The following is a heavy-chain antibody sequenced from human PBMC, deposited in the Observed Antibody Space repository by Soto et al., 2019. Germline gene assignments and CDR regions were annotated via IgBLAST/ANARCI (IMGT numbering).Heavy chain of an antibody. CDR2: IYPYDSET. V-gene: IGHV5-51*01. D-gene: IGHD1-26*01. CDR3: ARHLVGATRGNFDY. Sequence: GESLKISCKASGYSFTTYWIGWVRQMPGKGLEWMGIIYPYDSETRYSPSFQGQVTISADKSISAAYLQWSSLKASDTAMYYCARHLVGATRGNFDYWGQGTLVTVSS. J-gene: IGHJ4*02. CDR1: GYSFTTYW.